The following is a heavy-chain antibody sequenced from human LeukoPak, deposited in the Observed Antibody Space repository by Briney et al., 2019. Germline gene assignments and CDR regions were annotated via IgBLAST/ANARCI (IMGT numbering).Heavy chain of an antibody. CDR3: ARELANWIYFSVSPIDP. V-gene: IGHV3-33*08. Sequence: GGSLRLSCAASGFTFSSYGMHWVRQAPGKGLEWVAVIWYDGSNKYYADSVKGRFTISRDNSKNTLYLQMNSLKADDTAVYYCARELANWIYFSVSPIDPWGQGTLVTVSS. J-gene: IGHJ5*02. CDR1: GFTFSSYG. CDR2: IWYDGSNK. D-gene: IGHD1-7*01.